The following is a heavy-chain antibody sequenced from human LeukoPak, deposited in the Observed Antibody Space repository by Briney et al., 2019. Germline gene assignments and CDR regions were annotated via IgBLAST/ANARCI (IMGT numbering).Heavy chain of an antibody. Sequence: QTLSLTCAISGDSVSSNSVAWNWIRHSPSRGLEGLGRTYYRSKVYNDYAVSVKSRITNNPNSSKNQFSLQLNSVAPEDTAVYYCARGSRRLELKFDYWGQGTLVTVSS. CDR1: GDSVSSNSVA. J-gene: IGHJ4*02. CDR2: TYYRSKVYN. D-gene: IGHD1-26*01. CDR3: ARGSRRLELKFDY. V-gene: IGHV6-1*01.